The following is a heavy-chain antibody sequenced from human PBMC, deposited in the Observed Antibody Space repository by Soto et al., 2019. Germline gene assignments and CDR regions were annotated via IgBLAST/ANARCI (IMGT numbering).Heavy chain of an antibody. CDR1: RGTFTSYT. CDR2: IIPILDIT. V-gene: IGHV1-69*02. CDR3: ARRRGRSVDLPFDY. Sequence: SVKVSCKASRGTFTSYTFSWVRQAPGQGLEWMGTIIPILDITHSAQKFQDRVTLIADKSTSTAYMELNSLRSEDTAVYYCARRRGRSVDLPFDYWGQGTPVTVSS. D-gene: IGHD3-10*01. J-gene: IGHJ4*02.